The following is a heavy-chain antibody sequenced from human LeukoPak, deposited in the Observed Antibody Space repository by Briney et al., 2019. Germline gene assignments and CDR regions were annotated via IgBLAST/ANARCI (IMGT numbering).Heavy chain of an antibody. CDR2: IYYSGST. J-gene: IGHJ4*02. V-gene: IGHV4-30-4*08. CDR1: GGSISSGDYY. CDR3: ARGHYGSGSYYSRGGYFDY. D-gene: IGHD3-10*01. Sequence: SETLCLTCTVSGGSISSGDYYWSWIRQPPGKGLEWIGYIYYSGSTYYNPSLKSRVTISVDTSKNQFSLKLSSVTAADTAVYYCARGHYGSGSYYSRGGYFDYWGQGTLVTVSS.